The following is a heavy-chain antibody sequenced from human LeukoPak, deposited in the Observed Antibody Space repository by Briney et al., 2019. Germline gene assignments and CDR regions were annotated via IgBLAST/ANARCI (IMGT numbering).Heavy chain of an antibody. CDR2: INPSGGST. V-gene: IGHV1-46*01. J-gene: IGHJ4*02. CDR1: GYTFTSYA. CDR3: ARAMVAGHSTGGYFDY. D-gene: IGHD6-19*01. Sequence: ASVKVSCKASGYTFTSYAMNWVRQAPGQGLEWMGIINPSGGSTSYAQKFQGRVTMTRDTSTSTVYMELSSLRSEDTAVYYCARAMVAGHSTGGYFDYWGQGTLVTVSS.